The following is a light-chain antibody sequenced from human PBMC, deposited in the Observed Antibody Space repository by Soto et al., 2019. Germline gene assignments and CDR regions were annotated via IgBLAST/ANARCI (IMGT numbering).Light chain of an antibody. CDR2: AAS. V-gene: IGKV1-6*01. J-gene: IGKJ1*01. Sequence: IQLTQSPSSLYXSXXXXVTITCRASQAIRTALGWYQQKPGKVPKLLIYAASILQSGVPSRFSGSGSGTDFTLTISSLQPEDFATYYCLLDFRYFWAFGQGTRWIS. CDR3: LLDFRYFWA. CDR1: QAIRTA.